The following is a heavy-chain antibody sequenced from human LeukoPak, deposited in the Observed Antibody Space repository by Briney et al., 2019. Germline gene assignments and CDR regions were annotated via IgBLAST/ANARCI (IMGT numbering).Heavy chain of an antibody. CDR3: ARAGQQLVRGWFDP. D-gene: IGHD6-13*01. V-gene: IGHV4-59*01. CDR1: GGSISNYY. Sequence: SETLSLTCTVSGGSISNYYWNWIRQPPGKGLEWIGYIYYTGNTNYNPSLKSRVTISVDTSKNQFSLKLSSVTAADTAVYYCARAGQQLVRGWFDPWGQGTLVTVSS. J-gene: IGHJ5*02. CDR2: IYYTGNT.